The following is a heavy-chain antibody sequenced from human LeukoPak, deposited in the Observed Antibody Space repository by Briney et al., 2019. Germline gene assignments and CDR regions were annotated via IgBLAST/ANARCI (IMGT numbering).Heavy chain of an antibody. J-gene: IGHJ4*02. Sequence: HTGGSLRLSCAASGFTFRSYTMNWVRQAPGEGLEWVSTISGGGTTTYYADSVKGRFTISRDNSKNTLYLQMNSLRAEDTAVYYCAKEGSTGWLYFFDFWGQGTLLTVSS. CDR2: ISGGGTTT. CDR3: AKEGSTGWLYFFDF. D-gene: IGHD2-2*01. V-gene: IGHV3-23*01. CDR1: GFTFRSYT.